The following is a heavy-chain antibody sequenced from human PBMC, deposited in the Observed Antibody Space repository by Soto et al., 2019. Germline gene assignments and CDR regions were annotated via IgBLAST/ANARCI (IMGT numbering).Heavy chain of an antibody. CDR2: IYYSGST. V-gene: IGHV4-59*01. Sequence: SETLSLTCTVSGGSISSYYWSWIRPPPGKGLEWIGYIYYSGSTNYNPSLKSRVTISVDTAKNQFSLKLSSVTAADTAVYYCARVSATALFDYWGQGTLVTVSS. J-gene: IGHJ4*02. CDR3: ARVSATALFDY. D-gene: IGHD5-12*01. CDR1: GGSISSYY.